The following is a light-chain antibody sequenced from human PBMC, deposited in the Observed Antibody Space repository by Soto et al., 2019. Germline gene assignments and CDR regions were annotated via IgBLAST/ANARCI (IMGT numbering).Light chain of an antibody. CDR3: QQYGTSPT. CDR2: GAS. CDR1: QSVSSN. J-gene: IGKJ5*01. Sequence: EILMTQSPATLSVSPGERATLSCRASQSVSSNLAWYQQKPGQAPRLLIYGASTRATGIPARLSGSGSGTEFTLPIRSLQSEDFAVYYCQQYGTSPTFGEGTRLEIK. V-gene: IGKV3-15*01.